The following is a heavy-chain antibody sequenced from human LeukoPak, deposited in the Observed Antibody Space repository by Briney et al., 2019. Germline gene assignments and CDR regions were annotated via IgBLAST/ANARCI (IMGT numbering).Heavy chain of an antibody. CDR2: IYYSGST. CDR1: GGSISSGDYW. D-gene: IGHD3-22*01. J-gene: IGHJ3*02. V-gene: IGHV4-30-4*01. CDR3: ARDNPYDSSGYDFGDIDI. Sequence: SETLSLTCTVSGGSISSGDYWWSWIRQPPGKGLELIGYIYYSGSTYYTPSLKSRVTISVDTSTNQFSLKLSSVTAADTAVYYCARDNPYDSSGYDFGDIDIWGQGTMVTVSS.